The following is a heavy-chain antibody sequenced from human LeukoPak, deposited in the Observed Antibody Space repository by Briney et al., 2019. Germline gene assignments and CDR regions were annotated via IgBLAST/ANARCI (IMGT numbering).Heavy chain of an antibody. Sequence: SETLSLTCAVYGGSFSGYYWGWIRQPPGKGLEWIGEINHSGSTNYNPSLKSRVTMSVDTSKNQFSLKLSSVTAADTAVYYCARENIGYSSSWYFDYWGQGTLVTVSS. CDR1: GGSFSGYY. CDR2: INHSGST. D-gene: IGHD6-13*01. CDR3: ARENIGYSSSWYFDY. J-gene: IGHJ4*02. V-gene: IGHV4-34*01.